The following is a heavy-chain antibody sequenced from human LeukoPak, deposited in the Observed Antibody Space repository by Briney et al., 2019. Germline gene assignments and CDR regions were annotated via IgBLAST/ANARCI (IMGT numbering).Heavy chain of an antibody. Sequence: PGGSLRLSCAASGVTFSSYSMNWVRQAPGKGLEWVSYISSSSTIYYADSVKGRFTISRDNAKNSLYLQMNSLRAEDTAVYYCARDPSSWYYYYMDVWGKGTTVTVSS. CDR1: GVTFSSYS. J-gene: IGHJ6*03. V-gene: IGHV3-48*01. CDR2: ISSSSTI. CDR3: ARDPSSWYYYYMDV. D-gene: IGHD6-13*01.